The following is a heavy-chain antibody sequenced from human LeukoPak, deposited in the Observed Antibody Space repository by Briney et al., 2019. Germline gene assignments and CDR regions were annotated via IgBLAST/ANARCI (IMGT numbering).Heavy chain of an antibody. Sequence: PSETLSLTCAVYGGSFSGYYWSWIRQPPGKGLEWIGEINHSGSTNYNPSLKSRVTISVDTSKNQFSLKLSSVTAADTAVYYCARERYYYDSSGYHQFDPWGQGTLVTVSS. CDR1: GGSFSGYY. CDR2: INHSGST. CDR3: ARERYYYDSSGYHQFDP. D-gene: IGHD3-22*01. V-gene: IGHV4-34*01. J-gene: IGHJ5*02.